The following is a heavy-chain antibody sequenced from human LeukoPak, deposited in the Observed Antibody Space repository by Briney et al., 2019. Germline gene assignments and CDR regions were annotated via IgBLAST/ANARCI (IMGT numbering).Heavy chain of an antibody. CDR2: ISWDGATT. Sequence: GGSLRLSCAASGFTFDDYAIHWVRQAPGKGLEWVSLISWDGATTYYADSVKGRFTISRDNSKNSLYLQMNSLRAEDTALYYCAKDGVDTALVENYYMDVWGKGTTVTVSS. CDR1: GFTFDDYA. D-gene: IGHD5-18*01. J-gene: IGHJ6*03. CDR3: AKDGVDTALVENYYMDV. V-gene: IGHV3-43D*03.